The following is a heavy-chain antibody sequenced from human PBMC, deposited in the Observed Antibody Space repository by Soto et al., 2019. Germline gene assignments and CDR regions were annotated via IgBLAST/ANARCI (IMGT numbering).Heavy chain of an antibody. V-gene: IGHV1-18*01. CDR1: VYTSTTYG. Sequence: QVQLVQSGAEVKKPGASVKVSCKTSVYTSTTYGSNWVRKAPGQGLEWIGWISCYNGNTNYAQKFTGRVTMTTDTSTKIAYIELTSQRSDDTALDYCAGFAVVKDYHYVDAFDHWGQGSLVTVSS. D-gene: IGHD4-17*01. CDR2: ISCYNGNT. J-gene: IGHJ4*02. CDR3: AGFAVVKDYHYVDAFDH.